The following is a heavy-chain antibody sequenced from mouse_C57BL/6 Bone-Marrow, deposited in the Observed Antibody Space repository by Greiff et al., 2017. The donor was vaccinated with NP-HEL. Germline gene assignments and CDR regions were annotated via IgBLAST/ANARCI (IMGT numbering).Heavy chain of an antibody. CDR3: ARSIYYDSADDPFYAMDY. Sequence: VMLVESGGGLVQPGRPLSLPCAAPGFTFPAYYMSWFRQPPGKALEWLGFIRHKANVYTTEYSASVKGRFTISRDNSQPILYLQMKALEAEDRATYYCARSIYYDSADDPFYAMDYGGQGTSVTVSA. J-gene: IGHJ4*01. CDR1: GFTFPAYY. D-gene: IGHD2-4*01. CDR2: IRHKANVYTT. V-gene: IGHV7-3*01.